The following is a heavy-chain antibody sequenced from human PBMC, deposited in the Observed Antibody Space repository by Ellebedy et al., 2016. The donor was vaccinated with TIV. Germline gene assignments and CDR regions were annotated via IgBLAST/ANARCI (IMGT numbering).Heavy chain of an antibody. Sequence: MPSETLSLTCTVSGGSISSYYWSWIRQPPGKGLEWIGYIYYSGSTNYNPSLKSRVTISVDTSKNQFSLKLSSVTAADTAVYYCATGGWFDPWGQGTLVTVSS. CDR3: ATGGWFDP. CDR2: IYYSGST. V-gene: IGHV4-59*01. D-gene: IGHD3-10*01. J-gene: IGHJ5*02. CDR1: GGSISSYY.